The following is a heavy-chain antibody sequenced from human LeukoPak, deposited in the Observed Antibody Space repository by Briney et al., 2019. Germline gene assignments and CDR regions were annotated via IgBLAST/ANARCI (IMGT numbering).Heavy chain of an antibody. CDR2: IWHDGSND. CDR1: GFIFSSYG. Sequence: PGGSLRLSCAASGFIFSSYGMHWVRQAPGKGLEWVARIWHDGSNDDYADSVKGRFTISRDNSKNTLYMQMNSLRAEETAIYYCAKVTGDYYDTSGAFDYWGQGTLVTVSS. CDR3: AKVTGDYYDTSGAFDY. J-gene: IGHJ4*02. V-gene: IGHV3-33*06. D-gene: IGHD3-22*01.